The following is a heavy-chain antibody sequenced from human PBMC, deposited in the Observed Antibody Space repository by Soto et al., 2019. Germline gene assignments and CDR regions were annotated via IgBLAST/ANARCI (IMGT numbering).Heavy chain of an antibody. CDR1: GYTFSSAA. D-gene: IGHD3-22*01. J-gene: IGHJ4*02. Sequence: PGGSLRLSCTASGYTFSSAAMRWVRHAPERGLEWVSAISGSGGSTYYADSVKGRFTISRDNSKNTLYLQMNSLRAEDTAVYYCAKEAPTSYYYDSSGPYSDYWGQGT. CDR3: AKEAPTSYYYDSSGPYSDY. CDR2: ISGSGGST. V-gene: IGHV3-23*01.